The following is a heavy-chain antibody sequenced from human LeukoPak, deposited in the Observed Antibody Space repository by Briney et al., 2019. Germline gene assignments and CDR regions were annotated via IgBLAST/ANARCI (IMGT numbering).Heavy chain of an antibody. V-gene: IGHV4-4*09. CDR3: ARQIASAGTAGFDF. D-gene: IGHD6-13*01. J-gene: IGHJ4*02. CDR1: GDSISSYY. Sequence: SETLSLTCTVSGDSISSYYWSWIRQPPGKGLEWIGYIYTSGSTNYNPSLKSRVTMSVDTSKNQFSLRLRSVTAADTAVYYCARQIASAGTAGFDFWGQGALVTVSS. CDR2: IYTSGST.